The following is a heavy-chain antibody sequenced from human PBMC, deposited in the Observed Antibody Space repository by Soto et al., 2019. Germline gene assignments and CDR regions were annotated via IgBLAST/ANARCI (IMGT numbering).Heavy chain of an antibody. V-gene: IGHV4-30-4*01. Sequence: PSETLSLTCTVSGGSISSGDYYWSWIRQPPGKGLEWIGYIYYSGSTYYNPSLKSRVTISVDTSKNQFSLKLSSVTAADTAVYYCARDPLRCSGGSCYSSDYGDYGNYYYGMDVWGQGTTVTVSS. CDR3: ARDPLRCSGGSCYSSDYGDYGNYYYGMDV. CDR2: IYYSGST. CDR1: GGSISSGDYY. J-gene: IGHJ6*02. D-gene: IGHD2-15*01.